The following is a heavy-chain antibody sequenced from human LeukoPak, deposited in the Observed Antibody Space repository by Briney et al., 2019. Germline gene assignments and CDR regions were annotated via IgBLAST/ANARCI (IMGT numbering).Heavy chain of an antibody. CDR1: GYTFTGYY. CDR2: ISPNNGGT. D-gene: IGHD3-22*01. CDR3: ARDLDPYYDSSGYAFDI. J-gene: IGHJ3*02. Sequence: PGASVKVSCKASGYTFTGYYMHWVRQAPGQGLEWMGWISPNNGGTNYAQKFQGRVTMTRDTSISTAYMELSRLRSDDTAVYYCARDLDPYYDSSGYAFDIWGQGTMVTVSS. V-gene: IGHV1-2*02.